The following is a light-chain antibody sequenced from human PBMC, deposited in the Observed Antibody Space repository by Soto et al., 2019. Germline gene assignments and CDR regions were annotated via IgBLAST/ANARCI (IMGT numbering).Light chain of an antibody. CDR1: SSDVGGYNY. CDR2: EVS. J-gene: IGLJ1*01. Sequence: QSVLTRPASVSGSPGQSITISCTGTSSDVGGYNYVSWYQQHPGKAPKLMIYEVSNRPSGVSNRFSGSKSGNTASLTISGLQAEDEADYYCSSYTSSSTGYVFGTGTKVTVL. V-gene: IGLV2-14*01. CDR3: SSYTSSSTGYV.